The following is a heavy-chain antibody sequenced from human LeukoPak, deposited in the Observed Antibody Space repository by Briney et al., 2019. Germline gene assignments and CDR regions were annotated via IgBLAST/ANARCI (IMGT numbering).Heavy chain of an antibody. CDR2: ISSSGSTI. Sequence: GGSLRLSCAASGFTFSSYSMNWVRQAPGKGLEWVSYISSSGSTIYYADSVKGRFTISRDNAKNSLYLQMNSLRAEDTAVYYCARSGWFGELIDYWGQGTLVTVSS. CDR3: ARSGWFGELIDY. D-gene: IGHD3-10*01. V-gene: IGHV3-48*04. CDR1: GFTFSSYS. J-gene: IGHJ4*02.